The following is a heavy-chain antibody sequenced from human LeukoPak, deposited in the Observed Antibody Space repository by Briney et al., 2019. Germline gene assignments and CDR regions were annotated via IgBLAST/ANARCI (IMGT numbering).Heavy chain of an antibody. V-gene: IGHV3-64*01. Sequence: QPGGSPRPSCVASGFSSSAYIMHWVRQAPGKGLEYVSAIRSDGSSTFYPNSVKGRFTISRDNSKSTLYLQMGSLRAEDTAVYYCTRRYGGHSGWAGYHDSWGQGTLVTVSS. CDR2: IRSDGSST. J-gene: IGHJ4*02. D-gene: IGHD6-19*01. CDR3: TRRYGGHSGWAGYHDS. CDR1: GFSSSAYI.